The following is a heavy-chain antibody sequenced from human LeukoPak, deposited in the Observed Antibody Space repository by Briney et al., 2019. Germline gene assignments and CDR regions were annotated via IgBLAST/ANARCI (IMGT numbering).Heavy chain of an antibody. V-gene: IGHV3-7*01. CDR1: GFTFSSYW. Sequence: PGGSLRLSCAASGFTFSSYWMSWVRQAPGKGLEWVANIKQDGSEKYYVDFVKGRFTISRDNAKNSLYLQMNSLRAEDTAVYYCASDPGSSPYYYYMDFWGKGTTVTVSS. D-gene: IGHD6-6*01. J-gene: IGHJ6*03. CDR3: ASDPGSSPYYYYMDF. CDR2: IKQDGSEK.